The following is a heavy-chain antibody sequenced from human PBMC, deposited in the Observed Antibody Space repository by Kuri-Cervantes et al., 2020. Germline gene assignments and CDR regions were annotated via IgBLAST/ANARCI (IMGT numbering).Heavy chain of an antibody. CDR1: GGSISSYY. V-gene: IGHV4-34*01. Sequence: SETLSLTCTVSGGSISSYYWTWVRQPPGKGLEWIGEITRTGSTNYNPSLKSRVTMPVDTSKNQFSLKLNSVTAADTAVYYCARGLGYSYGPDSWGQGTLVTVSS. CDR3: ARGLGYSYGPDS. CDR2: ITRTGST. J-gene: IGHJ4*02. D-gene: IGHD5-18*01.